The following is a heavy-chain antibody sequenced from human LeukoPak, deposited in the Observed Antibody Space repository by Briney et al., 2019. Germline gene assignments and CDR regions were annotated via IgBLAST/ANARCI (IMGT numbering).Heavy chain of an antibody. CDR2: INPNSGGT. CDR3: ATPKGAATLVIH. CDR1: GYIFTNYG. V-gene: IGHV1-2*02. D-gene: IGHD2-15*01. Sequence: ASVKVSCKASGYIFTNYGISWVRQAPGQGLEWMGWINPNSGGTNYAQKFQGRVTMTRDTSISTAYMELSRLRSDDTAVYYCATPKGAATLVIHWGQGTLVTVSS. J-gene: IGHJ4*02.